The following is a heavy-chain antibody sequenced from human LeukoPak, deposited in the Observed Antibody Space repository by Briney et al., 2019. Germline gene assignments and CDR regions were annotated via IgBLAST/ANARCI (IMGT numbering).Heavy chain of an antibody. J-gene: IGHJ3*02. D-gene: IGHD2-8*01. CDR2: ISAYNGNT. CDR1: GYTFTSYG. V-gene: IGHV1-18*01. Sequence: ASVKVSCKASGYTFTSYGISWVRQAPGQGLEWMGWISAYNGNTNYAQKLQGRVTMTTDTSTSTAYMELRSLRSDDTAVYYCARDRRGVLMVYAMEDAFDIWGQGTMVTVSS. CDR3: ARDRRGVLMVYAMEDAFDI.